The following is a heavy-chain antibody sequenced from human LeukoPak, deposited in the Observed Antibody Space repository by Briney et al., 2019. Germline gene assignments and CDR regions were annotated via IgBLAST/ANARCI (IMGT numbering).Heavy chain of an antibody. J-gene: IGHJ4*02. CDR1: GGSISSYY. CDR3: ARGGSHTDFDY. V-gene: IGHV4-4*07. Sequence: ASETLTLTCTVSGGSISSYYWSWIRQPAGKGLEWIGRIYTSGSTNYNPALKSRVTMSVDTSKNQFSLKLSSVTAADTAVYYCARGGSHTDFDYWGQGTLVTVSS. CDR2: IYTSGST. D-gene: IGHD1-26*01.